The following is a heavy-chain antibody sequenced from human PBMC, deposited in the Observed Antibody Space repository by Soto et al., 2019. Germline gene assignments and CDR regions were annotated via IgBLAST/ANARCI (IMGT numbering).Heavy chain of an antibody. D-gene: IGHD3-16*01. CDR3: ARNQITYYDNISGSLYYFDS. Sequence: SETLSLTCTVSGGSISNAGYYWSWVRQHPGKGLEWIGDIYYSGSTFYNSSLKGRVTISIDTSKNQFSLNLRSVTSADTAVYFCARNQITYYDNISGSLYYFDSWGQGTLVTV. CDR2: IYYSGST. CDR1: GGSISNAGYY. V-gene: IGHV4-31*03. J-gene: IGHJ4*02.